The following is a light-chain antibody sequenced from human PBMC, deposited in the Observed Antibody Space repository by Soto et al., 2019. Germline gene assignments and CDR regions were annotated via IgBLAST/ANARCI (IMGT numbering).Light chain of an antibody. CDR3: QQANSFPLT. V-gene: IGKV1-12*01. J-gene: IGKJ4*01. CDR1: QGFGSW. Sequence: DIQMTQSPSFVSASVGDRVTITCRASQGFGSWLAWYQQKPGQAPKLLIYATSSLQSGVPSRFSGSGSGTDFTLTISSLQPEDFATYYCQQANSFPLTFGGGTKVEIK. CDR2: ATS.